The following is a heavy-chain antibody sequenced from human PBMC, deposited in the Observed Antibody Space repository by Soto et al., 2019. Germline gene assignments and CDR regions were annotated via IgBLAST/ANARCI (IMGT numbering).Heavy chain of an antibody. CDR1: GGSISSSSYY. CDR2: IYYSGST. D-gene: IGHD3-3*01. CDR3: ASPTERNDFWSGYWDAFDI. V-gene: IGHV4-39*01. J-gene: IGHJ3*02. Sequence: PSETLSLTCTVSGGSISSSSYYWGWIRQPPGKGLEWIGSIYYSGSTYYNPSLKSRVTISVDTSKNQFSLKLSSVTAADTAVYYCASPTERNDFWSGYWDAFDIWGQGTMVTVS.